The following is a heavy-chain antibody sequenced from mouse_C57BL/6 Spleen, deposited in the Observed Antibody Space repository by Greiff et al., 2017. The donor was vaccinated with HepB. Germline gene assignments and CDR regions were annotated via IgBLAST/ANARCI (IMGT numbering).Heavy chain of an antibody. V-gene: IGHV1-82*01. CDR3: ARENYYGSSYVYWYFDV. CDR1: GYAFSSSW. CDR2: IYPGDGDT. Sequence: QVQLQQSGPELVKPGASVKISCKASGYAFSSSWMNWVKQRPGKGLEWIGRIYPGDGDTNYNGKFKGKATLTADKSSSTAYMQLSSLTSEDSAVYFCARENYYGSSYVYWYFDVWGTGTTVTVSS. J-gene: IGHJ1*03. D-gene: IGHD1-1*01.